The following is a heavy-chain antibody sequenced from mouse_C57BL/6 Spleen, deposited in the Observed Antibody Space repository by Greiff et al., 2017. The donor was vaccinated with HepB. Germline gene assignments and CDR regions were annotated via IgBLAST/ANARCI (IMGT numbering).Heavy chain of an antibody. V-gene: IGHV1-72*01. D-gene: IGHD4-1*02. CDR3: ARGGAIVNWGAMDY. J-gene: IGHJ4*01. Sequence: QVQLQQPGAELVKPGASVKLSCKASGYTFTSYWMHWVKQRPGRGLEWIGRIDPISGGTKYNEKFKSKATLTVDKPSSTAYMQRSSLTSEDSAVYYCARGGAIVNWGAMDYWGQGTSVTVSS. CDR1: GYTFTSYW. CDR2: IDPISGGT.